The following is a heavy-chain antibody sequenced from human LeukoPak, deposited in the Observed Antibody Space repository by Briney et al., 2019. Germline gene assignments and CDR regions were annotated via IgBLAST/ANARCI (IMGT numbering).Heavy chain of an antibody. CDR1: GFIFTNYF. CDR3: AKLVNY. Sequence: GGSLRLSCAASGFIFTNYFMSWVRQAPGKGLEWVASIKHDGSEKYYVDSVRGRFTISRDNTMNSLYLQMSSLIAEDTAVYYCAKLVNYWGQGLLVTVSS. J-gene: IGHJ4*02. V-gene: IGHV3-7*01. D-gene: IGHD2-8*02. CDR2: IKHDGSEK.